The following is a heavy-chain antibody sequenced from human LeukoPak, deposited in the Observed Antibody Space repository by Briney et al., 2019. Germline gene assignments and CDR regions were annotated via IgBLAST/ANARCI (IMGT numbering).Heavy chain of an antibody. D-gene: IGHD1-26*01. J-gene: IGHJ4*02. CDR2: INHSGST. V-gene: IGHV4-34*01. Sequence: TSETLSLTCVVYGGSFSGYYWSWIRQPPGKGLEWIGEINHSGSTNYNPSLKCRVTISVDTSKNQFSLKLSSVTAADTAVYYCARRAPRNGGFDYWGQGTLVTVSS. CDR1: GGSFSGYY. CDR3: ARRAPRNGGFDY.